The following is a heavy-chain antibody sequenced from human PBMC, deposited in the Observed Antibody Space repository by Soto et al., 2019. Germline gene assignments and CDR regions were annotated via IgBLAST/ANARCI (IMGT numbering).Heavy chain of an antibody. J-gene: IGHJ4*02. Sequence: QVQLVQSGAEVKKPGSSVKVSCKASGGTFSSYAISWVRQAPGQGLEWMGGIIPIFGTANYAQKFQGRVTNPGDESTSTATRGRSSRRSGDTAVYSGAGGGGGYWGQGTLVTVSS. CDR1: GGTFSSYA. D-gene: IGHD3-16*01. CDR3: AGGGGGY. V-gene: IGHV1-69*01. CDR2: IIPIFGTA.